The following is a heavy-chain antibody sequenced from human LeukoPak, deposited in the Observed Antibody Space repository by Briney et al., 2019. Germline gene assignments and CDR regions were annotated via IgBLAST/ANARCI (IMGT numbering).Heavy chain of an antibody. J-gene: IGHJ4*02. CDR1: GFTFSSYS. CDR2: ISSSSSYI. CDR3: ARVRRYYGSGSYYND. V-gene: IGHV3-21*01. D-gene: IGHD3-10*01. Sequence: GGSLRLSCAASGFTFSSYSMNWVRQAPGKGLEWVSSISSSSSYIYYADSVKGRFTISRDNAKNSLYLQMNSLRAKDTAVYYCARVRRYYGSGSYYNDWGQGTLVTVSS.